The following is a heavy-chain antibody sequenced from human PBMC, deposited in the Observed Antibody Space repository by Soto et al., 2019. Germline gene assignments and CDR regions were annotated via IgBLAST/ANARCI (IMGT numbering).Heavy chain of an antibody. J-gene: IGHJ6*03. CDR2: IYYSGST. V-gene: IGHV4-39*01. CDR3: ATPDSSSSYYYYMDV. D-gene: IGHD6-6*01. CDR1: GGSISSSSYY. Sequence: QLQLQESGPGLVKPSKTLFLTCTVSGGSISSSSYYWGWIRQPPGKGLEWIGSIYYSGSTYYNPSLKSRVTISVDTSKNQFSLKLSSVTAADTAVYYCATPDSSSSYYYYMDVWGKGTTVTVSS.